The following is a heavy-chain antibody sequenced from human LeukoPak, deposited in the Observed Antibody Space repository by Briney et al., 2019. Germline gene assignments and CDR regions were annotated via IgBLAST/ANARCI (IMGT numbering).Heavy chain of an antibody. V-gene: IGHV4-34*01. CDR1: GGSLSGYY. CDR2: INHSGST. CDR3: ARVKAGGPSPWIGVFFDV. J-gene: IGHJ3*01. Sequence: SETLSHTCAVYGGSLSGYYWNWIRQPLRKGLQWIGEINHSGSTNYNPSLKSRVTISLDTSKNQFSLKLSSVTAADTAVYYCARVKAGGPSPWIGVFFDVWGKGTMVTSPS. D-gene: IGHD1-1*01.